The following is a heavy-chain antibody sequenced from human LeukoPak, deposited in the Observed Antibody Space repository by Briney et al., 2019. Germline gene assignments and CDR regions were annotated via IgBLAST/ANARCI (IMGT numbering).Heavy chain of an antibody. J-gene: IGHJ6*03. CDR1: GGSISSSSYY. V-gene: IGHV4-39*01. Sequence: SETLPLTCTVSGGSISSSSYYWGWIRQPPGTGLEWIGSIYYSGSTYYNPSLKSRVTISVDTSKNQFSLNLSSVTAADTAVYYCARHGYYYYYMDVWGKGTTVTVSS. CDR3: ARHGYYYYYMDV. CDR2: IYYSGST.